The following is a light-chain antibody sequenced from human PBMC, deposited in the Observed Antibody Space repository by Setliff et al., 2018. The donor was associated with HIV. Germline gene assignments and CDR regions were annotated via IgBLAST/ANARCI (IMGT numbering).Light chain of an antibody. CDR3: LLSYYGTRV. CDR1: TGAVTSGHY. Sequence: QAVVTQEPSLTVSPGGTVTLTCGSSTGAVTSGHYPYWFQQKPGQAPRTLIYDTRNKHSWTPARFLGSLLGGKAALTLSGAQPADEAEYYCLLSYYGTRVFGGGTKVTVL. CDR2: DTR. V-gene: IGLV7-46*01. J-gene: IGLJ3*02.